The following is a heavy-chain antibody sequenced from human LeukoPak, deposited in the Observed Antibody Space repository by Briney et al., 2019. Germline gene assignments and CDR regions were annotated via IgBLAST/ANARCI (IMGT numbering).Heavy chain of an antibody. CDR2: ISYDGSNK. D-gene: IGHD5-24*01. V-gene: IGHV3-30*07. J-gene: IGHJ4*02. Sequence: GRSLRLSCAASGFTFSSYAMHWVRQAPGKGLEWVAVISYDGSNKYYADSVKGRFTISRDNAKNSLYLQMNSLRAEDTAVYYCARAILEMATYSFDFWGQGTLLTVSS. CDR3: ARAILEMATYSFDF. CDR1: GFTFSSYA.